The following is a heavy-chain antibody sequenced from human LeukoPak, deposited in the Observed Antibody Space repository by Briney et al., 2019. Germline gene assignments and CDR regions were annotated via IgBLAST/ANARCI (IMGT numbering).Heavy chain of an antibody. CDR3: ARDLSLSDYGFHFDQ. D-gene: IGHD4-17*01. CDR1: NYSISRGYY. CDR2: IYRSGSS. V-gene: IGHV4-38-2*02. Sequence: SETLSLTCTVSNYSISRGYYWGWIRQSPGKGLEWIASIYRSGSSSYNPSLKSRVTISVDTSKNQFSLKLTSVTAADTAVYYCARDLSLSDYGFHFDQWDQGTLVTVSS. J-gene: IGHJ4*02.